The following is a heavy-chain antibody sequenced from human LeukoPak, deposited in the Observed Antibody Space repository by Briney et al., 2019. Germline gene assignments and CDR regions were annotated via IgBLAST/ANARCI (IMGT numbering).Heavy chain of an antibody. D-gene: IGHD3-3*01. CDR2: INSDGSST. Sequence: PGGSLRLSCAASGFTFSSYWMHWVRQAPGKGLVWVSRINSDGSSTSYADSVKGRFTISRDNAKNSLYLQMNSLRAEDTAVYYCARASSDYDFDYWGQGTLATVSS. V-gene: IGHV3-74*01. J-gene: IGHJ4*02. CDR1: GFTFSSYW. CDR3: ARASSDYDFDY.